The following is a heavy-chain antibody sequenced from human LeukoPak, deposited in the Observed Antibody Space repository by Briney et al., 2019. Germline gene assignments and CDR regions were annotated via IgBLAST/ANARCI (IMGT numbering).Heavy chain of an antibody. CDR2: INAGNGNT. CDR3: ARDYTMVRGVIIEYDAFDI. D-gene: IGHD3-10*01. J-gene: IGHJ3*02. V-gene: IGHV1-3*01. CDR1: GYTFTSYA. Sequence: ASVKVSCKASGYTFTSYAMHWVRQAPGQRLEWMGWINAGNGNTKYSQKFQGRVTITRDTSASTAYMELSSLRSEDTAVYYCARDYTMVRGVIIEYDAFDIWGQGTMVTVSS.